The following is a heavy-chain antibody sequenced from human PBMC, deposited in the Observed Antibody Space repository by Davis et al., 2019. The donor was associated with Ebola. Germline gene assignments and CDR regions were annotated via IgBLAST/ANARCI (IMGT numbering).Heavy chain of an antibody. Sequence: GESLKISCAASGFTFSSYWMHWVRQAPGKGLVWVSRIDSDGSSTIYADSVKGRFTISRDNAKNSLYLQMNTLRAEDTAVYYCARRYYGSGTYYKDYWGQGTLVTVSS. D-gene: IGHD3-10*01. J-gene: IGHJ4*02. V-gene: IGHV3-74*01. CDR2: IDSDGSST. CDR1: GFTFSSYW. CDR3: ARRYYGSGTYYKDY.